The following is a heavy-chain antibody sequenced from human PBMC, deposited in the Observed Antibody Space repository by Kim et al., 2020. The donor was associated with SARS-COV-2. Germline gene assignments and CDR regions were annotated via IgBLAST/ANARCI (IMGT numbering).Heavy chain of an antibody. CDR2: ISGSGGST. J-gene: IGHJ4*02. CDR3: AKYYYGSGSSPFDY. CDR1: GFTFSSYA. V-gene: IGHV3-23*01. Sequence: GGSLRLSGAASGFTFSSYAMSWVRQAPGKGLEWVSAISGSGGSTYYADSVKGRFTISRDNSKNTLYLQMNSLRAEDTAVYYCAKYYYGSGSSPFDYWGQGTLVTVSS. D-gene: IGHD3-10*01.